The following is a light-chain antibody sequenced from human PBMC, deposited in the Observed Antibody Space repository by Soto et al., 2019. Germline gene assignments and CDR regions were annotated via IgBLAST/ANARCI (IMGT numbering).Light chain of an antibody. CDR3: QQYNNWHPFT. CDR1: QSVSSN. Sequence: EIVMTQSPATLSVSPGERATLSCRASQSVSSNLAWYQQKPGQAPRLIIYGASTRATGIPARFSGSGSGTEFTLTLSSLQSEDFAVYYCQQYNNWHPFTFGGGTKVDIK. J-gene: IGKJ4*01. CDR2: GAS. V-gene: IGKV3-15*01.